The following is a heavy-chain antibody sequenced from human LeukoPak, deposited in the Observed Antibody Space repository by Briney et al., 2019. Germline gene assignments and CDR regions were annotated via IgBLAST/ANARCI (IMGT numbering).Heavy chain of an antibody. CDR3: ARASGSYWWFDS. Sequence: GASVKVSCKASGYTFTGYYLHWVRQAPGQGLEWVGCVNPNNGDTNYAQKFQGSVTMTRDTSISTVYMELSRLRSDDTAVYYCARASGSYWWFDSWGQGTLVTVSS. V-gene: IGHV1-2*02. J-gene: IGHJ5*01. CDR1: GYTFTGYY. D-gene: IGHD1-26*01. CDR2: VNPNNGDT.